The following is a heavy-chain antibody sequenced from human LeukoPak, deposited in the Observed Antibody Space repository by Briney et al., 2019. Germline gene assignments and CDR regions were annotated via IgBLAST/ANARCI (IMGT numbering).Heavy chain of an antibody. Sequence: SETLSLTCTVSGGSISSSSYYWGWIRQPPGKGLEWIGSIYYSGSTYYNPSLKSRVTISVDTSKNQFSLKLSFVTAADTAVYYCARVNYYDSSGYPYFDYWGQGTLVTVSS. D-gene: IGHD3-22*01. V-gene: IGHV4-39*07. CDR3: ARVNYYDSSGYPYFDY. CDR2: IYYSGST. CDR1: GGSISSSSYY. J-gene: IGHJ4*02.